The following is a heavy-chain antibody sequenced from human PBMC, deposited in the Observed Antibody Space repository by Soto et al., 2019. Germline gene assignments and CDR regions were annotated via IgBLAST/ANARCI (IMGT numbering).Heavy chain of an antibody. D-gene: IGHD3-9*01. Sequence: EVQLVESGGGLVKPGGSLRLSCAASGFTFSRYSMNWVRQAPGKGLEWVSSISGSSSYIYYADSVKGRFTISRDNAKNSLYLQMNSLRAEDTDVYYCERSYDILAVYSGFDYWGQGTLVTVSS. J-gene: IGHJ4*02. V-gene: IGHV3-21*01. CDR1: GFTFSRYS. CDR3: ERSYDILAVYSGFDY. CDR2: ISGSSSYI.